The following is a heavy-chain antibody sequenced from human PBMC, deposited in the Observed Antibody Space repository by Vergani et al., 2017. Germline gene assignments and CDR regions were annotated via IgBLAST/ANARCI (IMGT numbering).Heavy chain of an antibody. CDR1: GFTFSSYG. Sequence: QVQLVESGGGVVQPGRSLRLSCAASGFTFSSYGMHWVRQAPGKGLEWVAVISYDGSNKYYADAVKGRFTISRDNSKNTLYLQMNSLKTEDTAVYYCTTDGDDFWSGYPYYYGMDVWGQGTTVTVSS. D-gene: IGHD3-3*01. J-gene: IGHJ6*02. CDR3: TTDGDDFWSGYPYYYGMDV. CDR2: ISYDGSNK. V-gene: IGHV3-30*03.